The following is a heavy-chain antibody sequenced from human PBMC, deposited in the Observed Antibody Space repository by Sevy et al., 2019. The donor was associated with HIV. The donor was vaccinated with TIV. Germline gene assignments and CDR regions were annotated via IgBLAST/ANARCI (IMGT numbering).Heavy chain of an antibody. CDR1: GGTFSSYA. CDR2: IRTLFGTT. V-gene: IGHV1-69*13. D-gene: IGHD3-3*01. J-gene: IGHJ4*01. CDR3: ARVEEGFLEWSFDV. Sequence: ASVKVSCKASGGTFSSYAVSWVRQAPGQGLEWMGGIRTLFGTTDYAQNFRGRVTIAADESTSTVYMELSGLRSDDTGVYCCARVEEGFLEWSFDVWGQGTQVTVSS.